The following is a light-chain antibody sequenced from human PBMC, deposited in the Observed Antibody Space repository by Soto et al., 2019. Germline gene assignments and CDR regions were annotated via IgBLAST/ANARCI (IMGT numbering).Light chain of an antibody. J-gene: IGKJ1*01. CDR2: GAS. V-gene: IGKV3-15*01. Sequence: IVMTQSPATLSVSPGERVTLSCRASQSIDSKLAWYQQRPGQAPRLLIYGASIRATGIPARFSGSGSGTEFTLTIGCLQSEDFATYYCQQYYTYPWTFGQGTNVEIK. CDR3: QQYYTYPWT. CDR1: QSIDSK.